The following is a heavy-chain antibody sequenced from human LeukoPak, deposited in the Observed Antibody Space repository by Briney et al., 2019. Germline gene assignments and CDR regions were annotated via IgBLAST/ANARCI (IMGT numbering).Heavy chain of an antibody. CDR2: ISGSGGST. D-gene: IGHD2-15*01. V-gene: IGHV3-23*01. CDR3: AKEDIVVVVAATVVHYYYGMDV. CDR1: GFTFSSYA. J-gene: IGHJ6*02. Sequence: PGGSLRLSCAASGFTFSSYAMSWVRQAPGKGLEWVSAISGSGGSTYYADSVKGRFTISRDNSKNTLYLQINSLRAEDTAVYYCAKEDIVVVVAATVVHYYYGMDVWGQGTTVTVSS.